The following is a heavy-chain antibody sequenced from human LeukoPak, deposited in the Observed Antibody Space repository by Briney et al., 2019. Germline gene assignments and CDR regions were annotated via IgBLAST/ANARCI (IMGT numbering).Heavy chain of an antibody. CDR1: GGSFSGYY. Sequence: KPSETLSLTCAVYGGSFSGYYWSWIRQPPEKGLEWIGEINHSGSTNYNPSLKSRVTISVDTSKNQFSLRLSSVTAADTAVYYCARGRVVRGIDYWGQGTLVTVSS. V-gene: IGHV4-34*01. J-gene: IGHJ4*02. CDR3: ARGRVVRGIDY. D-gene: IGHD3-10*01. CDR2: INHSGST.